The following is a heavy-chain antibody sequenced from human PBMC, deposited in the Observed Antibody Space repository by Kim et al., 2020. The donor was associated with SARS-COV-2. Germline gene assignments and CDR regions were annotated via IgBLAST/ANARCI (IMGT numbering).Heavy chain of an antibody. CDR3: ARDRAAAGTNFCECDY. D-gene: IGHD6-13*01. Sequence: SVKGRFTHSTDKAKNSLYLQMSSLRDEDTAVYYCARDRAAAGTNFCECDYWGQGTLVTVSS. J-gene: IGHJ4*02. V-gene: IGHV3-48*02.